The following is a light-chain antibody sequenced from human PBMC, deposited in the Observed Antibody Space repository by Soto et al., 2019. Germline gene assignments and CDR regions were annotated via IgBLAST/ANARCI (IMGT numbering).Light chain of an antibody. CDR2: GAS. V-gene: IGKV3-15*01. J-gene: IGKJ1*01. Sequence: EIVMTQSQATLSVSPGERATLSCRASQSISSNLAWSQQKPGQAPRLLLFGASTRATGIPARFSGSGSGTEFTLTISRLQSEEFAVYYCQHYNNWPPWTFGPGTKVEIK. CDR3: QHYNNWPPWT. CDR1: QSISSN.